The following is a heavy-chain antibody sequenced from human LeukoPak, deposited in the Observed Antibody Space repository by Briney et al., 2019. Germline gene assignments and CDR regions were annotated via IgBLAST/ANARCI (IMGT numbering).Heavy chain of an antibody. CDR1: GFTLRSYW. Sequence: GGSLRLPCAASGFTLRSYWMSRVRQAPGKGLEGVANIKKDGSEKYYVDSVKGRFTISRDNAKTSLYLQMNSLRAEDTAVYYCARYTSNVVGKRHYFDYWGQGTLVTVSS. CDR2: IKKDGSEK. CDR3: ARYTSNVVGKRHYFDY. D-gene: IGHD1-26*01. V-gene: IGHV3-7*01. J-gene: IGHJ4*02.